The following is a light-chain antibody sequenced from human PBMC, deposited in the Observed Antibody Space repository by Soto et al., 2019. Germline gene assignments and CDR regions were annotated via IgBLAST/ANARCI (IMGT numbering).Light chain of an antibody. V-gene: IGLV2-8*01. CDR3: SSYAGSNNLV. CDR1: SSDVGGYTY. J-gene: IGLJ2*01. Sequence: QAVVTQPPSASGSPGQSVTISCTGTSSDVGGYTYVSWYRQHPGKAPKLMIYEVSKRPSGVPDRFSGSKSGNTASLTVSGLQVEDEADYYCSSYAGSNNLVFGGGTKVTVL. CDR2: EVS.